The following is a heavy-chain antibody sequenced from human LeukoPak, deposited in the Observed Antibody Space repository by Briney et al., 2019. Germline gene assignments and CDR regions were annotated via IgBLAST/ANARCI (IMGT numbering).Heavy chain of an antibody. CDR3: ARDQYWNPDS. J-gene: IGHJ4*02. CDR1: GFTFSDFN. Sequence: GGSLRLSCAASGFTFSDFNMYWVRQAPGKGLEWVAFLWSGGGNECYADSVKGRFTISRDNSKNTLYLQMTSLRAEDTAVYYCARDQYWNPDSWGQGTLVTVSS. CDR2: LWSGGGNE. D-gene: IGHD1-1*01. V-gene: IGHV3-33*01.